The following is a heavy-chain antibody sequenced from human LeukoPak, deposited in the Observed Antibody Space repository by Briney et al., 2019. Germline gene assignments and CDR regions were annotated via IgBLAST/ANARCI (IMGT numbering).Heavy chain of an antibody. CDR3: ARVPTPKGLVIYYDSQLPDY. J-gene: IGHJ4*02. CDR2: INPNSGGT. D-gene: IGHD3-3*01. Sequence: GASVKVSCAASGYTFTGYYMHWVRQAPGQGLEWMGWINPNSGGTNYAQKFQGRVTMTRDTSISTAYMELSRLRSDDTAVYYCARVPTPKGLVIYYDSQLPDYWGRGTLVTVSS. V-gene: IGHV1-2*02. CDR1: GYTFTGYY.